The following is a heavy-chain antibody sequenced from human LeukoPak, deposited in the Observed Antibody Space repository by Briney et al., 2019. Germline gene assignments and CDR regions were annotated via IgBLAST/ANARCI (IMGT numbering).Heavy chain of an antibody. CDR3: ARVGWNYGSNNWFDP. CDR2: IYYGGST. CDR1: GCSIRSSSYY. J-gene: IGHJ5*02. Sequence: SGPLSLTCTVLGCSIRSSSYYWGWIRQPPGKGLEWIWGIYYGGSTYYNPSLKSRVTICVDTSKNQFSLKLSSVTAADTAVYYCARVGWNYGSNNWFDPWGQGTLVTVSS. D-gene: IGHD1-7*01. V-gene: IGHV4-39*07.